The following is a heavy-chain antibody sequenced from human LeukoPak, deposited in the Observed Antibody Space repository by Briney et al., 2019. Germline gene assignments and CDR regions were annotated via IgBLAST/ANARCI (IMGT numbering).Heavy chain of an antibody. J-gene: IGHJ2*01. V-gene: IGHV3-21*01. Sequence: GGSLRLSCAASGFTFSSYSMNWVRQAPGKGLEWVSSISSSSSYIYYADSVKGRFTISRDNAKNSLYLQMNSPRAEDTAVYYCARDEVFGYDGNWYFDLWGRGTLVIVSS. CDR3: ARDEVFGYDGNWYFDL. CDR2: ISSSSSYI. D-gene: IGHD5-12*01. CDR1: GFTFSSYS.